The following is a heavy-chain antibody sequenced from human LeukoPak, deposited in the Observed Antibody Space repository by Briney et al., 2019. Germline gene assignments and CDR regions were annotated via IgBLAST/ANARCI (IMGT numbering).Heavy chain of an antibody. Sequence: GGSLRLSCAASGFTFDDYAMHWVRQAPGKGLEWVSGISWNSGSIGYADSVKGRFTISRDNAKNSLYLQMNSLRAEDTALYYCARAPYSGSYYDWPSPFDYWGQGTLVTVSS. CDR2: ISWNSGSI. J-gene: IGHJ4*02. D-gene: IGHD1-26*01. CDR1: GFTFDDYA. CDR3: ARAPYSGSYYDWPSPFDY. V-gene: IGHV3-9*01.